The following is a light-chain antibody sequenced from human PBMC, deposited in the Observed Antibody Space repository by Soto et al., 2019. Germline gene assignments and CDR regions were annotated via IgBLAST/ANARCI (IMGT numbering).Light chain of an antibody. Sequence: GERATLSCRASQSVSRKLAWYQQTRGQAPRLLIYGASTRATGVPARFSGSGSGTEFTLTICSLQSGDFALNHCHHYAKLPRTIGVGTKVEIK. CDR3: HHYAKLPRT. CDR1: QSVSRK. V-gene: IGKV3-15*01. J-gene: IGKJ4*01. CDR2: GAS.